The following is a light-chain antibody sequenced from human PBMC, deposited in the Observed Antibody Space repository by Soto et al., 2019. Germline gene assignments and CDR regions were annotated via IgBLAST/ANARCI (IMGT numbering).Light chain of an antibody. V-gene: IGKV3-20*01. CDR1: QSVSFSY. CDR2: GAS. J-gene: IGKJ1*01. Sequence: EIVLTQSPGTLSLSPGERATLSCRASQSVSFSYVAWYQQKPGQAPRLLIYGASSRATGIPDRFSGSGSGTDFTLTISRLEPEDFAVYYCQHYGYPQWTFGQGTKVDIK. CDR3: QHYGYPQWT.